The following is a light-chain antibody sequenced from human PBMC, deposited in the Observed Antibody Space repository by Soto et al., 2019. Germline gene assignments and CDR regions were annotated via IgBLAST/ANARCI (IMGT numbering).Light chain of an antibody. CDR1: QSISSY. CDR2: AAS. CDR3: QQSYSTPRT. J-gene: IGKJ1*01. V-gene: IGKV1-39*01. Sequence: DIQMTQSPSSLSASLGDRVTITCRASQSISSYLNWYQQKPGKAPNLLIYAASSLQSGVPSRFSGSGSGTDFTLNISSLQPEDFATYYCQQSYSTPRTFGQGTTVDIK.